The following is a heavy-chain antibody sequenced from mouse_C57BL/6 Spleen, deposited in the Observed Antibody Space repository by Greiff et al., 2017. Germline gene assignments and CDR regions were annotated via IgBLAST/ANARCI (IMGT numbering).Heavy chain of an antibody. V-gene: IGHV1-61*01. D-gene: IGHD2-5*01. J-gene: IGHJ1*03. CDR3: AKEGPYYSNYEVSFDV. CDR1: GYTFTSYW. Sequence: QVQLQQPGAELVRPGSSVKLSCKASGYTFTSYWMDWVKQRPGQGLEWIGNIYPSDSETHYNQKFKDKATLTVDKSSSTAYMQLSSLTSEDSAVYYCAKEGPYYSNYEVSFDVWGTGTTVTVSS. CDR2: IYPSDSET.